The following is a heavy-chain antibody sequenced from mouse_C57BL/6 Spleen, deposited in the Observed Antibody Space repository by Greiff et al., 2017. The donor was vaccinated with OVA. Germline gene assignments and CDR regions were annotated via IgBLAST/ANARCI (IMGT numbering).Heavy chain of an antibody. V-gene: IGHV5-6*01. D-gene: IGHD1-1*01. CDR3: ARHCYDPFWFAY. J-gene: IGHJ3*01. Sequence: EVKLVESGADLVKPGGSLKLSCAASGFSFSSYGMYWVRQTPDKSLEWVATISSGGSNNNYPDCVKGRFTISRDNSKNTVFMQMNSLNAEDTAMYYCARHCYDPFWFAYWGQGTLVTVSA. CDR2: ISSGGSNN. CDR1: GFSFSSYG.